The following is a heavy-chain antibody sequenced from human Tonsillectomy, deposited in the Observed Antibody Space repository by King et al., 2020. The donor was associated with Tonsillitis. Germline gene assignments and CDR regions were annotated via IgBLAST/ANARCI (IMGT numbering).Heavy chain of an antibody. V-gene: IGHV3-48*03. CDR3: ARDLGYWVPGAYW. J-gene: IGHJ4*02. CDR1: GFTFSRYE. CDR2: ISSSGSPT. Sequence: VQLVESGGGLVQPGGSLRLSCAASGFTFSRYEMNWVRQAPGKGPEWVSFISSSGSPTYYADSVKGRFTISRDNAKNSPYLQMNSLRVEDTAVYYCARDLGYWVPGAYWWGQGTLVTVSS. D-gene: IGHD3-22*01.